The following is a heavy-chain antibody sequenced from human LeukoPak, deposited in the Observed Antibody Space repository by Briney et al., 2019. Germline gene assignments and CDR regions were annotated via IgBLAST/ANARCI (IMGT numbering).Heavy chain of an antibody. D-gene: IGHD4-11*01. CDR1: GGSISSYY. J-gene: IGHJ5*02. Sequence: SETLSLTCTVSGGSISSYYWSWIRQPPGKGLGWIGYIYYSGSTNHNPSLKSRVTISVDTSKNQFSLKLSSVTAADTAVYYCARYTVTNWFDPWGQGTLVTVSS. V-gene: IGHV4-59*01. CDR3: ARYTVTNWFDP. CDR2: IYYSGST.